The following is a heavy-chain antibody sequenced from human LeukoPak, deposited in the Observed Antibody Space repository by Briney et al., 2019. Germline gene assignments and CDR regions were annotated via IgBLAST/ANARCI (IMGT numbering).Heavy chain of an antibody. CDR1: GFSLSSFN. CDR3: ARGRFSYDNTGYSSFYY. D-gene: IGHD3-22*01. CDR2: IDQDGSEK. Sequence: GGSLRLSCVASGFSLSSFNMNWVRQAPGRGLEWVANIDQDGSEKHYVDSVKGRLTISRDNARNSLYLQMNSLRAEDTAVYYCARGRFSYDNTGYSSFYYWGQGTLVTVSS. V-gene: IGHV3-7*01. J-gene: IGHJ4*02.